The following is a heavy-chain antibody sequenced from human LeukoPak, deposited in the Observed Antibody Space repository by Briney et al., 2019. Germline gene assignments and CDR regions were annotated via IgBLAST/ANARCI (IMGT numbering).Heavy chain of an antibody. CDR3: AREAPITMTGYAFDI. J-gene: IGHJ3*02. CDR1: GGTFSSYA. CDR2: IIPIFGTA. Sequence: GASVKVSCKASGGTFSSYAISWVRQAPGQGLEWMGGIIPIFGTANYAQKFQGRVTITTDESTSTAYMELSSLRSEDTAVYHCAREAPITMTGYAFDIWGQGTMVTVSS. D-gene: IGHD3-22*01. V-gene: IGHV1-69*05.